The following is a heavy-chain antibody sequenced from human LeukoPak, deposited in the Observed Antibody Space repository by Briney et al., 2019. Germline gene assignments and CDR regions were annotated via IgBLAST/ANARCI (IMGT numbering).Heavy chain of an antibody. J-gene: IGHJ6*03. CDR1: GGSISDYY. CDR3: ARRWNYGRNYYIDV. CDR2: IYYSGST. D-gene: IGHD1-7*01. V-gene: IGHV4-59*12. Sequence: SETLSLTCTVSGGSISDYYWNWIRQPPGKGLEWIGYIYYSGSTTYNPSLMSRVTVSVDTSKNQFSLRLTSVTATDTAVYYCARRWNYGRNYYIDVWGKGATVSVSS.